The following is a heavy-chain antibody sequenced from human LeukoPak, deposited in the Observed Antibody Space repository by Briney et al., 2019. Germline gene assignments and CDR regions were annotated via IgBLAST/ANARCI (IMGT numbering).Heavy chain of an antibody. V-gene: IGHV3-23*01. Sequence: GKSLRLSCATSGFTFSNYAMSWVRQAPGKGLEWVSGITGSGDSRHNADSVTGRFTISRDNPKNTLYLQMNSQRAEDTAIYYCAKRVAVSGTRYFQAWGQGTLVTVSS. CDR2: ITGSGDSR. CDR3: AKRVAVSGTRYFQA. D-gene: IGHD6-19*01. CDR1: GFTFSNYA. J-gene: IGHJ1*01.